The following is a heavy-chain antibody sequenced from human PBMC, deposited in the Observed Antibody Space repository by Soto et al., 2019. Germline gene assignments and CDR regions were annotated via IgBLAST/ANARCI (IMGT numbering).Heavy chain of an antibody. CDR1: GGSIRSNIYY. J-gene: IGHJ4*02. CDR2: VHYSGST. CDR3: ARQHYYDSSGYYTWN. Sequence: SETLSLTCSVSGGSIRSNIYYWGWILQPPGKGLEWIATVHYSGSTYYTPSLKNRVTISADTSNNQFSLRLNSVTAADTAVYCCARQHYYDSSGYYTWNWGQGTLVT. D-gene: IGHD3-22*01. V-gene: IGHV4-39*01.